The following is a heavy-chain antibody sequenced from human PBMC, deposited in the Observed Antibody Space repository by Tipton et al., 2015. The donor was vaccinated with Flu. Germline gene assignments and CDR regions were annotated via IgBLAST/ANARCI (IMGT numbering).Heavy chain of an antibody. CDR3: AREMYGSGSWGGYYYYGMDV. J-gene: IGHJ6*02. V-gene: IGHV4-4*07. Sequence: TLSLTCTVSGGSIGSYYWSWIRQPAGKGLEWIGRMYTSGSTNDNPSLKSRVTMSLDTSKNQFSLKLTSVTAADTAVYYCAREMYGSGSWGGYYYYGMDVWGQGTAVTVSS. CDR1: GGSIGSYY. CDR2: MYTSGST. D-gene: IGHD3-10*01.